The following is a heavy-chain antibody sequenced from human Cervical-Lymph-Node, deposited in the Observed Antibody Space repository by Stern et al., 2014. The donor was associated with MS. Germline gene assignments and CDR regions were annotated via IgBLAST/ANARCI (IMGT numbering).Heavy chain of an antibody. CDR2: ISSSSSYI. CDR3: ARDRTGYYYGMDV. Sequence: VQLVQSGGGLVKPGGSLRLSCAASGFTFSSYSMNWVRQAPGKGLEWVSSISSSSSYISYADSVKGRVTISRDHAQNSLYLHMTSLRAEDTAVYYCARDRTGYYYGMDVWGQGTTVTVSS. CDR1: GFTFSSYS. J-gene: IGHJ6*02. D-gene: IGHD4-17*01. V-gene: IGHV3-21*01.